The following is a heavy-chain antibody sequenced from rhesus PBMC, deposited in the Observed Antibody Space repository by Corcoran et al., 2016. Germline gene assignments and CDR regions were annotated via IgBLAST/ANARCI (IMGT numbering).Heavy chain of an antibody. CDR3: ARGYSGNYGLDS. CDR2: IYWYDDK. Sequence: QVTLTESGPALVKPTQTLTLPCTFSGFSLTTSGMGVGCSRQPPGKALEWLALIYWYDDKRYSTSLKSRLTISKDTSKNQVVLTMTNMDPVDTATYYCARGYSGNYGLDSWGQGVVVTVSS. D-gene: IGHD1-44*01. J-gene: IGHJ6*01. CDR1: GFSLTTSGMG. V-gene: IGHV2-174*01.